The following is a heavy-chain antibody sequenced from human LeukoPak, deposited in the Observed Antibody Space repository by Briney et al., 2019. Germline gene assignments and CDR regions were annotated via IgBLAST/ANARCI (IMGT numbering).Heavy chain of an antibody. D-gene: IGHD1-1*01. Sequence: GASVKVSCKASGGTFSSYAISWVRQAPGQGLEWMGGIIPIFGTANYAQKFQGRVAITTDESTSTAYMELSSLRSEDTAVYYCARTTQAYYYYYYMDVWGKGTTVTVSS. CDR2: IIPIFGTA. CDR3: ARTTQAYYYYYYMDV. J-gene: IGHJ6*03. CDR1: GGTFSSYA. V-gene: IGHV1-69*05.